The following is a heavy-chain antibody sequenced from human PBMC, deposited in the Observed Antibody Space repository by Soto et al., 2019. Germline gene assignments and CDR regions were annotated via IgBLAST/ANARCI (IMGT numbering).Heavy chain of an antibody. Sequence: QVQLQQWGAGLLKPSETLSLTCAVYGGSFSGYYWSWIRQPPGKGLEWIGEINHSGSTNYNPSLKSRVTISVDTSKNQFSLKLSSVTAADTAVYYCASGSWFNYYFDYWGQGTLVTVSS. J-gene: IGHJ4*02. D-gene: IGHD6-13*01. CDR1: GGSFSGYY. CDR2: INHSGST. CDR3: ASGSWFNYYFDY. V-gene: IGHV4-34*01.